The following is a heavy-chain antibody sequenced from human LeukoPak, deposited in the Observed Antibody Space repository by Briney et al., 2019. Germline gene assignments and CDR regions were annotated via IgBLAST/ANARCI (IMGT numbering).Heavy chain of an antibody. V-gene: IGHV4-31*03. CDR1: GGSISSGSYY. D-gene: IGHD3-22*01. J-gene: IGHJ4*02. CDR2: IYYSEYT. CDR3: AREVVSMIEVGYFDS. Sequence: SETLSLTCNVSGGSISSGSYYWNWIRQHPGKGLEWIGHIYYSEYTYYNPSLRSRVTISVDTSKNQFSLKLNSVSVADTAVYYCAREVVSMIEVGYFDSWGQGTLVTVSS.